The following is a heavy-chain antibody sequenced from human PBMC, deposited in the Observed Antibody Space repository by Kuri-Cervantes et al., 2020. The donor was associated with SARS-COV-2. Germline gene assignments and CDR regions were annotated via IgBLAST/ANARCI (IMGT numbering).Heavy chain of an antibody. CDR3: AKCAFGGVIKAPFGWFDP. CDR2: ISAYNGNT. V-gene: IGHV1-18*01. J-gene: IGHJ5*02. D-gene: IGHD3-16*02. Sequence: ASVKVSCKASGYTFTSYAISWVRQAPGQGLEWMGWISAYNGNTNYAQKLQGRVTMTTDTSTSTAYMELRSLRAEDTAVYYCAKCAFGGVIKAPFGWFDPWGQGTLVTVSS. CDR1: GYTFTSYA.